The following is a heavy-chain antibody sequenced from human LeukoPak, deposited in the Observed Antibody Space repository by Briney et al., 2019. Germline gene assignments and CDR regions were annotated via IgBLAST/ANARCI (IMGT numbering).Heavy chain of an antibody. V-gene: IGHV3-21*01. CDR3: AREMTVEGAYYYYGMDV. Sequence: GGSLRLSCAASGFTFSSYSMNWVRQAPGKGLEWVSSISSSSSYIYYADSVKGRFTISRDNAKNSLYLQMNSLRAEDTAVYYCAREMTVEGAYYYYGMDVWGQGTTVTVSS. CDR2: ISSSSSYI. J-gene: IGHJ6*02. D-gene: IGHD4/OR15-4a*01. CDR1: GFTFSSYS.